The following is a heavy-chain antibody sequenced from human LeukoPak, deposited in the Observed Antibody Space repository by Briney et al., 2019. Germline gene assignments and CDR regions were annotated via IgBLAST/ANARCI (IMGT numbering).Heavy chain of an antibody. V-gene: IGHV3-33*01. CDR1: GFTFSSYG. J-gene: IGHJ3*02. D-gene: IGHD3-16*01. CDR2: ILNDGSQE. CDR3: ARDDALGDNALDI. Sequence: GRSLRLSCAASGFTFSSYGMHCVRQAPGKGRECGAVILNDGSQEKYADSVKGRFTISRDNSKNTLFLQMNSLRAEDTAVYYCARDDALGDNALDIWGQGTMVTVSS.